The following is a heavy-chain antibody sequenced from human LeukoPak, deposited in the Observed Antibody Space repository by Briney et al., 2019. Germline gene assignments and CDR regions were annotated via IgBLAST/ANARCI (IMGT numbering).Heavy chain of an antibody. CDR2: IYYSGNT. CDR1: GGSISSYY. V-gene: IGHV4-59*01. Sequence: KPSETLSLTCTVSGGSISSYYWSWIRQPPGKGLEWIGYIYYSGNTNYNPSLKSRVTISVDTSKKQFSLKLSSVTAADTAVYFCASGSGDKGPHWFDPWGQGTLVTVSS. D-gene: IGHD2-21*02. J-gene: IGHJ5*02. CDR3: ASGSGDKGPHWFDP.